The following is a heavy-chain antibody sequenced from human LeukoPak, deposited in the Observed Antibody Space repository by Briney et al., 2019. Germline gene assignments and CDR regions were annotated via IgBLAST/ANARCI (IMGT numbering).Heavy chain of an antibody. D-gene: IGHD3-3*01. CDR2: IYYSGST. CDR3: ASRRITIFGVASNDAFDI. Sequence: PSETLSLTCTVSGGSISSYYWSWIRQPPGKGLEWIGYIYYSGSTYYNPSLKSRVTISVDTSKNQFSLKLSSVTAADTAVYSCASRRITIFGVASNDAFDIWGQGTMVTVSS. CDR1: GGSISSYY. V-gene: IGHV4-59*06. J-gene: IGHJ3*02.